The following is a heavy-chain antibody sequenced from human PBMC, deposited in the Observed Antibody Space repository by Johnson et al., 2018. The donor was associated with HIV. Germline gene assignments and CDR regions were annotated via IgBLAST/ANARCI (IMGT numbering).Heavy chain of an antibody. CDR2: IYSGGTTE. J-gene: IGHJ3*02. CDR3: ARDLWSRPGADALEM. V-gene: IGHV3-33*01. D-gene: IGHD1-1*01. CDR1: GFSFSTYG. Sequence: QVQLVESGGGLVQPGGSLKLSCVASGFSFSTYGMHWLRQAPGKGLEWVAVIYSGGTTERYVESVKGRFTISRDDSGNTLYLQMNTLTVEDTAVYYCARDLWSRPGADALEMWGQGTMVTVSS.